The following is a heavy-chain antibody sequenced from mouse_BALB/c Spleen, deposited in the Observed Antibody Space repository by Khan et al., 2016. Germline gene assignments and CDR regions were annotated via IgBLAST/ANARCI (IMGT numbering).Heavy chain of an antibody. CDR1: GFNIKDTY. CDR2: IDPANGNT. Sequence: VQLQQPGAELVKPGASVKLSCTASGFNIKDTYMHWVKQRPEQGLEWIGRIDPANGNTKYDPKLQGKATITADTSSNTAYLQLSSLTSEDTAVYYCARGDPYYAMDYWGQGTSVTVSS. CDR3: ARGDPYYAMDY. V-gene: IGHV14-3*02. J-gene: IGHJ4*01. D-gene: IGHD3-3*01.